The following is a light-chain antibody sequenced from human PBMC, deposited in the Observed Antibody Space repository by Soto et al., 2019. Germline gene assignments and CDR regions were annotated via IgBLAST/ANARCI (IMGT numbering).Light chain of an antibody. CDR1: SSNTGRNY. Sequence: QAVVTQPPSVSAAPGQKVTITCSGSSSNTGRNYVSWYRQLPGTAPKLLIHENNQRPSGIPDRFSGSKSGTSATLAITGLQTGDEADYYCGTWDSSLSAGVFGGGTQLTVL. V-gene: IGLV1-51*02. CDR3: GTWDSSLSAGV. CDR2: ENN. J-gene: IGLJ7*01.